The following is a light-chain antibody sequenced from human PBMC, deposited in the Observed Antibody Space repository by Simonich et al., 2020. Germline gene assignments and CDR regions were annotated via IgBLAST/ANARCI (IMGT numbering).Light chain of an antibody. J-gene: IGKJ2*01. CDR3: QQYNSYHT. V-gene: IGKV1-5*03. CDR1: QSISSW. CDR2: KAS. Sequence: DIQMTQSPSTLSASVGDRVTITGRASQSISSWLAWYQQKTGKAPKLLIYKASSLESGVPSRFSGSGSGTEFTLTISSLQPDDFATYYCQQYNSYHTFGQGTKLEIK.